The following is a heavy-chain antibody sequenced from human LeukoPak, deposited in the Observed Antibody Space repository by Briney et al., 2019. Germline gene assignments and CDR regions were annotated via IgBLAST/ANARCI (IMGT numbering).Heavy chain of an antibody. J-gene: IGHJ6*03. Sequence: SETLSLTCTVSGGSMNPYYWTWIRQSLGKGLEWIGYIYFTGSTTYNPSLKSRVTFSVDRSTNQFSLKLTSVTAADTAVYYCAREGGNYYGSGSYGGYYYYLDVWGKGTTVTVSS. CDR2: IYFTGST. V-gene: IGHV4-59*01. CDR3: AREGGNYYGSGSYGGYYYYLDV. D-gene: IGHD3-10*01. CDR1: GGSMNPYY.